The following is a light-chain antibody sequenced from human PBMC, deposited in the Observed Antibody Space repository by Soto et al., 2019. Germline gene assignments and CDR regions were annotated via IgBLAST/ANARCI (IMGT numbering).Light chain of an antibody. CDR1: SSDVGAYDY. J-gene: IGLJ1*01. Sequence: QSVLTQPASVSGSPGQSITISCTGTSSDVGAYDYVSWYQQHPGKVPKYMIYEVINRPSGVSHRFSGSKSGSTASLTISGLQADDEADYYCTSYTSSSTYVFGSGTKVT. CDR3: TSYTSSSTYV. CDR2: EVI. V-gene: IGLV2-14*01.